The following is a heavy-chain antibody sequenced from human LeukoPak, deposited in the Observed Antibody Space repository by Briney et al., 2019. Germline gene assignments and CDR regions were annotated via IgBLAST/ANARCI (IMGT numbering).Heavy chain of an antibody. D-gene: IGHD3-10*02. Sequence: GGSLRLSCAASGFTFSSYAMSWVRQAPGKGLEWVSAISGSGGSTYYADSVKGRFTISRDNSKNTLYLHMNSLRAEDTAVYYCAKMIGEFLTPNYFDYWGQGTLVTVSS. CDR1: GFTFSSYA. CDR3: AKMIGEFLTPNYFDY. CDR2: ISGSGGST. V-gene: IGHV3-23*01. J-gene: IGHJ4*02.